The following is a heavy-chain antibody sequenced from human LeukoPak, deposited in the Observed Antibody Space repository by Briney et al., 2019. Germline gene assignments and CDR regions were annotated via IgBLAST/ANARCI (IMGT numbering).Heavy chain of an antibody. CDR3: AKPLFDGGGYYYPDY. Sequence: GGSLRLSCGASGFSFSSNSMNWVRQAPGRGLEWVSYISGSGSSTYYADSVKGRFTISRDNAKNSLYLQMNSLRDEDTAVYYCAKPLFDGGGYYYPDYWGQGTLVTVSS. CDR1: GFSFSSNS. D-gene: IGHD3-22*01. V-gene: IGHV3-48*02. CDR2: ISGSGSST. J-gene: IGHJ4*02.